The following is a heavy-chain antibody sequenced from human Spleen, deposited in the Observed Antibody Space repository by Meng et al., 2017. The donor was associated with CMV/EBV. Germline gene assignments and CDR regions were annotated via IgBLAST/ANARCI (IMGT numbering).Heavy chain of an antibody. V-gene: IGHV1-69*02. J-gene: IGHJ5*02. D-gene: IGHD3-22*01. CDR3: ARGPKMIGWFDP. Sequence: SCETSGDTFSDYTFIWVRQAPGQGLEWMGRIIPILEIEDHAQKFQGRVTLTADKITNTVYMELNSLRSEDTAMYYCARGPKMIGWFDPWGQGTLVTVSS. CDR1: GDTFSDYT. CDR2: IIPILEIE.